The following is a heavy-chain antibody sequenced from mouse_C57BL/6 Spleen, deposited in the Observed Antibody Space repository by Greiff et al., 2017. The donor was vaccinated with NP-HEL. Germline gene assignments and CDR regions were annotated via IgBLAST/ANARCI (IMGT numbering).Heavy chain of an antibody. D-gene: IGHD1-1*01. J-gene: IGHJ2*01. CDR2: ISDGGSYT. CDR3: ARDTTVVHYFDY. V-gene: IGHV5-4*01. CDR1: GFTFSSYA. Sequence: EVKLVESGGGLVKPGGSLKLSCAASGFTFSSYAMSWVRQTPEKRLEWVATISDGGSYTYYPDNVKGRFTISRDNAKNNLYLQMSHLKSEDTAMYYCARDTTVVHYFDYWGQGTTLTVSS.